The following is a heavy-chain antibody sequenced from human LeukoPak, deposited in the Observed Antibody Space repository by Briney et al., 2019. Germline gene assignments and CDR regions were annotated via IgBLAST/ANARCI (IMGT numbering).Heavy chain of an antibody. CDR1: GGTFSSYA. CDR2: IIPIFGTA. D-gene: IGHD3-3*01. V-gene: IGHV1-69*05. CDR3: AREAHYDFWSGYPPRSAFDI. J-gene: IGHJ3*02. Sequence: SVKVSCKASGGTFSSYAISWVRQAPGQGLEWMGGIIPIFGTANYAQKFQGRVTITTDESTSTAYMELSSLRSEDTAVYYCAREAHYDFWSGYPPRSAFDIWGQGTMVTVSS.